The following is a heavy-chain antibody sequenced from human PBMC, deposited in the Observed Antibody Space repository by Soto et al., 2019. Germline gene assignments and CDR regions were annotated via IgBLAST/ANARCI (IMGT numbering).Heavy chain of an antibody. CDR3: ATMGTPATGLYYFHF. J-gene: IGHJ4*02. CDR2: ISYSGSA. V-gene: IGHV4-30-4*01. CDR1: GGSVSGGNYY. D-gene: IGHD2-15*01. Sequence: QVQLQESGPGLVKPSQTLSLTCTVSGGSVSGGNYYWSWIRQPPGKGLEWIGFISYSGSAHYNPSLKSRVNMSVDTSKKQFSLNLSFVTAADTAVYYCATMGTPATGLYYFHFSGQGTLFTVSS.